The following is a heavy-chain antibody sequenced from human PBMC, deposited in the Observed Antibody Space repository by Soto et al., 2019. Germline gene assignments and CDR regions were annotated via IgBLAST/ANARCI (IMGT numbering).Heavy chain of an antibody. Sequence: SETLSLTCSVSGGSISNSGHYWGWIRQPPGKGLEWIGSMYYRGNTYHNPSLKSRVTMSVDTSKNQFSLKLGSVTAEDTAVYYCAKTLRITFGGVIGPFDYWGQGTLVTVSS. V-gene: IGHV4-39*07. J-gene: IGHJ4*02. CDR2: MYYRGNT. CDR3: AKTLRITFGGVIGPFDY. D-gene: IGHD3-16*02. CDR1: GGSISNSGHY.